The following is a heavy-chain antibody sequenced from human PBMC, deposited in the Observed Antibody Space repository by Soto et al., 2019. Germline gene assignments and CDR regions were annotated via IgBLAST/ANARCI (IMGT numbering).Heavy chain of an antibody. Sequence: ASVKVYCKASGYTFTRYTMNWVRQAPGQRLEWMGWINPDNGNTKSSQKFQDRVIITRDTSASTAYMDLSSLRSEDTAVYYCARGIATGQLDPWGQGTLVTVSS. J-gene: IGHJ5*02. D-gene: IGHD2-15*01. CDR1: GYTFTRYT. V-gene: IGHV1-3*01. CDR3: ARGIATGQLDP. CDR2: INPDNGNT.